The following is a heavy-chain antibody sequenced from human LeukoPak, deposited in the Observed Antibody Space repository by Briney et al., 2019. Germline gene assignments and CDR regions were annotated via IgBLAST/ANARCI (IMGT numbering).Heavy chain of an antibody. CDR3: AKDRGGATSGGYFDS. J-gene: IGHJ4*02. D-gene: IGHD1-26*01. CDR1: GFIFSDFG. Sequence: SGRSLRLSCAASGFIFSDFGMHWVRQAPGKGLEWVAVTWYDGSNKYYADSVKGRFTISRDISKSTLYLQMNSLRVEDTAVYYCAKDRGGATSGGYFDSWGQGTLVTVSS. V-gene: IGHV3-33*06. CDR2: TWYDGSNK.